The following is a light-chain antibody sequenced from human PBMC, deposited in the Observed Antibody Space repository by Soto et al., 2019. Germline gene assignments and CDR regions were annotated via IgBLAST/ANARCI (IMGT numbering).Light chain of an antibody. V-gene: IGKV1-5*03. J-gene: IGKJ1*01. CDR2: EAS. Sequence: DIQMTQSPSTLSASVGDRVIITCRASQSISRWLAWYQQKPGKAPKLLIYEASSLETGVPSRFSGNGSGTEFTLTISRGQPDDFATYYCQQYSGYYPRTFGQGTKVEIK. CDR3: QQYSGYYPRT. CDR1: QSISRW.